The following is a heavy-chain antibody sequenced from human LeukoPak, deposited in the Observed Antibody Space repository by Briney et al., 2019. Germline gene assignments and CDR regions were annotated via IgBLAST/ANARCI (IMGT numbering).Heavy chain of an antibody. CDR1: GLTFSSYG. CDR2: ISDDGSSK. CDR3: ARDRGSRAWQYSFDY. V-gene: IGHV3-30*03. J-gene: IGHJ4*02. Sequence: PPGGSLRLSCAASGLTFSSYGMHWVRQAPGKGLEWVSVISDDGSSKYYADSVKGRFTISRDNSRNTLYLQMNSLRAEDTAVYYCARDRGSRAWQYSFDYWGQGPLVTVSS. D-gene: IGHD2-15*01.